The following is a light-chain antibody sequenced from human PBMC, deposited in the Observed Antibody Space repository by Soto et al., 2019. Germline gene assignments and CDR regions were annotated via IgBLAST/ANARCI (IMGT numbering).Light chain of an antibody. CDR1: QSVSSY. CDR2: DAS. CDR3: QQYNNWPTWT. Sequence: EIGLTQSPGTLSLSPGESATLSCRASQSVSSYSAWYQQKPGQAPRLLIYDASNRATGIPARFSGSGSGTDFTLTISSLEPEDFAVYYCQQYNNWPTWTFGQGTKVDIK. J-gene: IGKJ1*01. V-gene: IGKV3-11*01.